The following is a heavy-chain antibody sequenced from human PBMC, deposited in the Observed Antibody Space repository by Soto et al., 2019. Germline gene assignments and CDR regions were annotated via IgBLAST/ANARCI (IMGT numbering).Heavy chain of an antibody. J-gene: IGHJ4*02. CDR1: GDSINNNYY. V-gene: IGHV4-38-2*01. CDR3: ARNSSGWSFDS. D-gene: IGHD6-19*01. Sequence: SETLSLTCAVSGDSINNNYYWGWIRKPPGKGLEWIASIYNGVSTHYNPSLKSRVTISIDTSKNQFSLQLTSVTAADTAVYYCARNSSGWSFDSWGQGTRVTVSS. CDR2: IYNGVST.